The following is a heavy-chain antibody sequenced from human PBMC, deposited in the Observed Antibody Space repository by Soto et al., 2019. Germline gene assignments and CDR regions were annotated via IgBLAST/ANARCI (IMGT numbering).Heavy chain of an antibody. J-gene: IGHJ4*02. Sequence: WGSLRLSCAASGFTFSSYAMSWVRQAPGKGLEWVSAISGSGGSTYYADSVKGRFTISRDNSKNTLYLQMNSLRAEDTAVYYCAKRATIFGVVTHFDYWGQGTLVTVSS. CDR2: ISGSGGST. CDR1: GFTFSSYA. CDR3: AKRATIFGVVTHFDY. D-gene: IGHD3-3*01. V-gene: IGHV3-23*01.